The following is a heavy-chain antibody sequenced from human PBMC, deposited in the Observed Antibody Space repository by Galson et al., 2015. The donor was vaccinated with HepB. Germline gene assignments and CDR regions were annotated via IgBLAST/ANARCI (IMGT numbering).Heavy chain of an antibody. V-gene: IGHV3-49*03. CDR3: ARDGDTAPPDY. CDR2: IRSKPYGGTT. Sequence: SLRLSCATSGFSFRDYAMNWFRQAPGKGLEWVGFIRSKPYGGTTQYVASVKGRFTISRDDSKPIAYLQMDSLRVEDTAVYYCARDGDTAPPDYWGQGTLVTVSS. CDR1: GFSFRDYA. J-gene: IGHJ4*02.